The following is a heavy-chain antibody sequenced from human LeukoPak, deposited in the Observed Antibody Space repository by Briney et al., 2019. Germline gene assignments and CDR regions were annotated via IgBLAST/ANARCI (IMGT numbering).Heavy chain of an antibody. J-gene: IGHJ4*02. CDR3: ASSQLDH. Sequence: SQTLLLTCAISGDSVSSKSAAWNWIRQSPSRGLEWLGRTYQRSKWYSEYAVSVRSRISINPDTSKNQFSLQLSSVTPDDTAVYACASSQLDHWGQGTLVTVSS. V-gene: IGHV6-1*01. CDR2: TYQRSKWYS. CDR1: GDSVSSKSAA. D-gene: IGHD6-13*01.